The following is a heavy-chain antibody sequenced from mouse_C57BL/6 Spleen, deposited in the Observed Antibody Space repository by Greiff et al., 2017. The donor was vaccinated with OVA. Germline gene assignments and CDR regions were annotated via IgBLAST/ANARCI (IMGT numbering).Heavy chain of an antibody. Sequence: QVQLQQSGPELVKPGASVKISCKASGYAFSSSWMNWVKQRPGKGLEWIGRIYPGDGDTNYNGKFKGKATLTADKSSSTAYMQLSSLTSEDSAVYFCARDYYGSSYVKDYFDYWGQGTTLTVSS. CDR2: IYPGDGDT. V-gene: IGHV1-82*01. J-gene: IGHJ2*01. D-gene: IGHD1-1*01. CDR1: GYAFSSSW. CDR3: ARDYYGSSYVKDYFDY.